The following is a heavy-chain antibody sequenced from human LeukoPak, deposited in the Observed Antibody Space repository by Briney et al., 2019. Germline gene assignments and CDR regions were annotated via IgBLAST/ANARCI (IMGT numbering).Heavy chain of an antibody. D-gene: IGHD6-13*01. CDR3: AKRAAAGDGAFDY. CDR2: ISCDGSNK. CDR1: GFTFSSYG. Sequence: GRSLRLSCAASGFTFSSYGMHWVRQAPGKGLEWVAVISCDGSNKYYADSVKGRFTISRDNSKNTLYLQMNSLRAEDTAVYYCAKRAAAGDGAFDYWGQGTLVTVSS. V-gene: IGHV3-30*18. J-gene: IGHJ4*02.